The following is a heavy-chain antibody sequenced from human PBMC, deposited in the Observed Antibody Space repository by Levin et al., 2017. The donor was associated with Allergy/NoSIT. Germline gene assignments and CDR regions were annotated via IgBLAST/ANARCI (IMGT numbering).Heavy chain of an antibody. J-gene: IGHJ4*02. CDR2: IGTSGDA. D-gene: IGHD2-2*01. V-gene: IGHV3-13*04. CDR3: ARDHQCTSTSCSVGLDY. Sequence: GGSLRLSCAASGFTFSSYDMHWVRQPTGKGLEWVSAIGTSGDAYYLGSVKGRFTISRENAKNSFYLQMNTLRAGDTAVYYCARDHQCTSTSCSVGLDYWGQGTLVTVSS. CDR1: GFTFSSYD.